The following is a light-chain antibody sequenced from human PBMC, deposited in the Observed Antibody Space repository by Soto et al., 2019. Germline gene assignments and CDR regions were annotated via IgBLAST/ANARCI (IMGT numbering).Light chain of an antibody. J-gene: IGKJ3*01. CDR1: QDISNH. V-gene: IGKV1-33*01. CDR2: DAS. Sequence: DIQLTQSPSSLSASVGDRVTITCQASQDISNHLNWYQQKPGKAPHLLIYDASDVETVVPSRFSGGVSGKFFSFTINSRQPEVMATYYCQKHDVVPLFGHGTKVEIK. CDR3: QKHDVVPL.